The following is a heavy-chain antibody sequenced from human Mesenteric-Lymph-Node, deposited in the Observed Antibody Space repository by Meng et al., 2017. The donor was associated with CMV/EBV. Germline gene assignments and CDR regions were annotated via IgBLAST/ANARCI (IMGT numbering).Heavy chain of an antibody. V-gene: IGHV3-53*01. J-gene: IGHJ4*02. CDR2: IYSGGST. CDR3: ATGYYYGSGSYRNDY. Sequence: ASGFTVSSNYMSWVSQAPGKGLEWVSVIYSGGSTYYADSVKGRFTISRDNSKNTLYLQMNSLRAEDTAVYYCATGYYYGSGSYRNDYWGQGTLVTVSS. D-gene: IGHD3-10*01. CDR1: GFTVSSNY.